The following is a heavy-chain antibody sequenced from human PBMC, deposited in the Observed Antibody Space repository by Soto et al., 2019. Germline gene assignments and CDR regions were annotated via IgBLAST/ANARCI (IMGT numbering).Heavy chain of an antibody. CDR1: GYTFTSYG. V-gene: IGHV1-18*01. CDR2: ISTYNGNP. D-gene: IGHD6-6*01. CDR3: ARAPLYSTSPKSAFDI. J-gene: IGHJ3*02. Sequence: QVQLVQSGPEVKKPGASVKVCCKASGYTFTSYGISWVRQAPGQGLEWMGWISTYNGNPNYAQKLQGRVTMTTDTSTSTAYMELRSLRSDDTAVFYCARAPLYSTSPKSAFDIWGQGTVVTVSS.